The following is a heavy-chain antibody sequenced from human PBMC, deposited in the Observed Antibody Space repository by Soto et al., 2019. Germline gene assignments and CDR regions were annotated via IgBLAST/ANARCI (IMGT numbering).Heavy chain of an antibody. J-gene: IGHJ4*02. CDR1: GFTFSSYS. V-gene: IGHV3-48*02. D-gene: IGHD3-22*01. CDR3: AREELDSSGTASLDY. CDR2: ISSSSSTI. Sequence: GGSLRLSCAASGFTFSSYSMNWVRQAPGKGLEWVSYISSSSSTIYYADSVKGRFTISRDNAKNSLYLQMNSLRDEDTAVYYCAREELDSSGTASLDYWGQGTLVTVSS.